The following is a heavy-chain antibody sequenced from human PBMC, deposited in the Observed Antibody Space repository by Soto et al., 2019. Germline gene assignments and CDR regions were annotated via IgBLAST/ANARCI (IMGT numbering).Heavy chain of an antibody. Sequence: XSVKVSCKASGYTFTSYYMHWVRQAPGQGLEWMGIINPSGGSTSYAQKFQGRVTMTRDTSTSTVYMELSSLRSEDTAVYYCARGDIAAAGKGPCDYWGQGNLVTVSS. J-gene: IGHJ4*02. CDR1: GYTFTSYY. V-gene: IGHV1-46*01. CDR2: INPSGGST. CDR3: ARGDIAAAGKGPCDY. D-gene: IGHD6-13*01.